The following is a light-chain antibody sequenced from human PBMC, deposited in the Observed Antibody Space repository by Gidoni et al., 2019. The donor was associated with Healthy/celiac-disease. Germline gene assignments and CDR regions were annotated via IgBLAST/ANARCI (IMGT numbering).Light chain of an antibody. Sequence: EIVMTQSPATLSVSPGERATLSCRASQSVSSNLACYQQKPGQAPRLLIYGASTRATGIPARFSGSGSGTEFTLTISSLQSEDFAVYYCQQYNNWPVGEAFGQGTKVEIK. J-gene: IGKJ1*01. CDR1: QSVSSN. V-gene: IGKV3-15*01. CDR2: GAS. CDR3: QQYNNWPVGEA.